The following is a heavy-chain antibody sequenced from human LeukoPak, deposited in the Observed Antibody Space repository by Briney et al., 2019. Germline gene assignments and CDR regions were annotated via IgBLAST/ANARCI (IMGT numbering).Heavy chain of an antibody. J-gene: IGHJ4*02. Sequence: ASVKVSCKVSGYTLTELSMHWVRQAPGKGLEWMGGFDPEDGETIYAQKFQGRVTMTEDTSTDTAYMELSSLRSEDTAVYYCATVAIDYYDSSGYYYYFDYWGQGTLVTVSS. CDR2: FDPEDGET. V-gene: IGHV1-24*01. CDR1: GYTLTELS. D-gene: IGHD3-22*01. CDR3: ATVAIDYYDSSGYYYYFDY.